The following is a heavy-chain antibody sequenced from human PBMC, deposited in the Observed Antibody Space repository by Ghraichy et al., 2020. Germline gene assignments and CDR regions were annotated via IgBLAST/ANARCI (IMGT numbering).Heavy chain of an antibody. CDR1: GFTFSSYW. D-gene: IGHD6-13*01. CDR3: ARAVASSWYERYSYYYMDV. Sequence: SCAASGFTFSSYWMSWVRQAPGKGLEWVANIKHDGSEKYYVDSVKGRFTISRDNAKNSLYLQMNSLRAEDTAVYYFARAVASSWYERYSYYYMDVWGKGTTVTVSS. J-gene: IGHJ6*03. V-gene: IGHV3-7*01. CDR2: IKHDGSEK.